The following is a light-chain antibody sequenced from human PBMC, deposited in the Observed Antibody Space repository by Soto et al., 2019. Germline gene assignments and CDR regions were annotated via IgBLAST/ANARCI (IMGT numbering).Light chain of an antibody. CDR2: EVT. V-gene: IGLV2-14*01. CDR1: SSDVGGYDY. J-gene: IGLJ3*02. Sequence: QSALTQPASVSGSPGQSITISCTGISSDVGGYDYVSWYQQHPGKAPKLMIHEVTNRPSGVSPRFSGSKSGNTASLTISGLQAEDEADYYCSSYTSSTTLWVFGGGTQLTVL. CDR3: SSYTSSTTLWV.